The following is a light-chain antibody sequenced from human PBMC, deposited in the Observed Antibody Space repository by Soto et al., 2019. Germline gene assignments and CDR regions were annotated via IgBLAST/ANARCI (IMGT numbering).Light chain of an antibody. CDR2: GAA. Sequence: EIVLTQSPGTLSLSPGERATLSCRASQNVSSSSLAWYQQKPGQAPRLLIYGAASRAAGIPDRFSGSGSGTDFSLTISRLEPEDFAVYYCQQYGTSLYTFGQGTKLEIK. CDR1: QNVSSSS. V-gene: IGKV3-20*01. J-gene: IGKJ2*01. CDR3: QQYGTSLYT.